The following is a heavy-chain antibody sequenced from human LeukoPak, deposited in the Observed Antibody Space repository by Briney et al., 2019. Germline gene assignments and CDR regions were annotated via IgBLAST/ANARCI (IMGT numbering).Heavy chain of an antibody. CDR3: AGGSSWYRGIDY. J-gene: IGHJ4*02. CDR2: ISTNGGST. CDR1: GFTFSSYA. D-gene: IGHD6-13*01. Sequence: PGGSLRLSCAASGFTFSSYAMYWVRQAPGKGLEYVSAISTNGGSTYYANSVKGRFTISRDNSKSTLYLQMGSLRAEDMAVYYCAGGSSWYRGIDYWGQGTLVTVSS. V-gene: IGHV3-64*01.